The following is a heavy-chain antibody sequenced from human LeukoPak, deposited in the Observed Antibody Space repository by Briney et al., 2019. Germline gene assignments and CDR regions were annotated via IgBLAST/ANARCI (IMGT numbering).Heavy chain of an antibody. CDR1: GFTFSSYG. CDR3: AKDQLQQWLVHSGYFDY. D-gene: IGHD6-19*01. J-gene: IGHJ4*02. Sequence: PGGSLRLSCAASGFTFSSYGMHWVRQAPGKGLEWVAFIRYDGSNKYYADSVKGRFTISRDNSKNTLYLQMNSLRAEDTAVYYCAKDQLQQWLVHSGYFDYWGQGTLVTVSS. CDR2: IRYDGSNK. V-gene: IGHV3-30*02.